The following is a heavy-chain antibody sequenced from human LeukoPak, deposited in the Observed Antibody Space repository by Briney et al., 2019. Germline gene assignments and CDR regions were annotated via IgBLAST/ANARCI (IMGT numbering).Heavy chain of an antibody. D-gene: IGHD1-1*01. Sequence: ASVKVSCKASGYTFTGYYMHWVRQAPGQGLEWMGWINPNSGGTNYAQKFQGRVTMTRDTSISTAYMELSSLRSEDTAVYYCATVPALRNEDRLGLFDYWGQGTLVTVSS. V-gene: IGHV1-2*02. CDR1: GYTFTGYY. CDR3: ATVPALRNEDRLGLFDY. CDR2: INPNSGGT. J-gene: IGHJ4*02.